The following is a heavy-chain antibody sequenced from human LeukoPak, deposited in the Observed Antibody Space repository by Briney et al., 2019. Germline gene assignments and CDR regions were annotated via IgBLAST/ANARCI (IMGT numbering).Heavy chain of an antibody. V-gene: IGHV4-59*12. D-gene: IGHD3-10*01. CDR1: GGSISSYY. J-gene: IGHJ3*02. CDR3: ARITGVYRSGSPVAFDI. CDR2: IYYSGST. Sequence: PSETLSLTCTVSGGSISSYYWSWIRQPPGKGLEWIGYIYYSGSTNYNPSLKSRVTISVDTSKNQFSLKLTSVTAADTAVYYCARITGVYRSGSPVAFDIWGQGTMVTVS.